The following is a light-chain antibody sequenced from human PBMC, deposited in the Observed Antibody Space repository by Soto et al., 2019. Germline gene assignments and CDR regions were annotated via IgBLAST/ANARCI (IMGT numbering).Light chain of an antibody. CDR2: AAS. V-gene: IGKV1-39*01. J-gene: IGKJ1*01. Sequence: DIQMTQSPSSLSASVGDRVTITCRASQSISNYLNWYQQKPGKAPKLLIYAASSLQSGVPSTFSVRGSWTDFTLTISSLQPEDFATYDCQQSYSSPITFGQGTKVEIK. CDR1: QSISNY. CDR3: QQSYSSPIT.